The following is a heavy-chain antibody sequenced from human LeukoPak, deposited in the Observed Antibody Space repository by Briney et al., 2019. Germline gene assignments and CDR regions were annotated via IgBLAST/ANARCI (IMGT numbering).Heavy chain of an antibody. D-gene: IGHD3-22*01. CDR3: ARNLYYYDSSGYHDAFDI. CDR2: IYYSGST. Sequence: SETLSLTCAVYGGSFSGYYWSWIRQPPGKGLEWIGYIYYSGSTNYNPSLKSRVTISVDTSKNQFSLRLSSVTAADTAVYYCARNLYYYDSSGYHDAFDIWGQGTMVTVSS. V-gene: IGHV4-59*08. J-gene: IGHJ3*02. CDR1: GGSFSGYY.